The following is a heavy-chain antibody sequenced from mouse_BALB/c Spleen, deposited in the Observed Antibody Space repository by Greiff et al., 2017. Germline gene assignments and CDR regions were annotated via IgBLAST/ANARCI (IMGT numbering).Heavy chain of an antibody. Sequence: VQLQQSGAELVRPGASVTLSCKASGYTFTDYEMHWVKQTPVHGLEWIGAIDPETGGTAYNQKFKGKATLTADKSSSTAYMELRSLTSEDSAVYYCTSGVYYGSSQAWFAYWGQGTLVTVSA. CDR1: GYTFTDYE. D-gene: IGHD1-1*01. CDR2: IDPETGGT. CDR3: TSGVYYGSSQAWFAY. V-gene: IGHV1-15*01. J-gene: IGHJ3*01.